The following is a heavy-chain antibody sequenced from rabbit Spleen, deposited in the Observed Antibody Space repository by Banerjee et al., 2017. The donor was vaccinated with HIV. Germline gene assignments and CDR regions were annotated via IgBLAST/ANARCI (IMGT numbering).Heavy chain of an antibody. D-gene: IGHD1-1*01. J-gene: IGHJ2*01. CDR1: GFSFNTRYY. V-gene: IGHV1S40*01. CDR3: ARNYVNAFDP. CDR2: IDAGSSGDT. Sequence: QSLEESGGDLVKPGASLTLTCTASGFSFNTRYYMCWVRQAPGKGLEWIACIDAGSSGDTYYASWAKGRFTISKTSSTTVTLQMTSLTAADTATYFCARNYVNAFDPWGQGTLVTVS.